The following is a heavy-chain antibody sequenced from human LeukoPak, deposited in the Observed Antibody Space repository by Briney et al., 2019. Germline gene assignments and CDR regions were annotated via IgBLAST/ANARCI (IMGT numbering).Heavy chain of an antibody. J-gene: IGHJ5*02. CDR2: IIPIFGTA. CDR3: ARVFGRSGYLFDP. Sequence: SVKVSCEASGGTFSSYAISWVRQAPGQGLEWMGGIIPIFGTANYAQKFQGRVTITTDESTSTAYMELSSLRSEDTAVYYCARVFGRSGYLFDPWGQGTLVTVSS. D-gene: IGHD3-3*01. V-gene: IGHV1-69*05. CDR1: GGTFSSYA.